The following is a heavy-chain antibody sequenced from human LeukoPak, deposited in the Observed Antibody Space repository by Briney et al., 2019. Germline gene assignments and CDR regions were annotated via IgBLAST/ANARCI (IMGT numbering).Heavy chain of an antibody. D-gene: IGHD5-12*01. CDR1: GGSISSYY. CDR3: AGNSGYYGNFDH. J-gene: IGHJ4*02. Sequence: PSETLSLTCTVSGGSISSYYWSWIRQPPGKGLEWIGYIYYSGSTNYNPSLKSRVTISVDTSKNHFSLNLSSVTPADTAVYYCAGNSGYYGNFDHWGQGTLVTVSS. V-gene: IGHV4-59*08. CDR2: IYYSGST.